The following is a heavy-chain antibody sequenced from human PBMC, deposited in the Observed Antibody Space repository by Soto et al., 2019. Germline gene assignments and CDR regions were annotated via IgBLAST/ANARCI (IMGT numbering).Heavy chain of an antibody. Sequence: QVQLVESGGGVVQPGRSLRLSCAASGFTFSSYAMHWVRQAPGKGLEWVAVISYDGSNKYYADSVKGRFTISRDNSKNPLYLQMNSLGAEDPAVYYCARAGCDGGSCYTLVGLRYGMDVWGQGTTVTVSS. CDR3: ARAGCDGGSCYTLVGLRYGMDV. J-gene: IGHJ6*02. CDR1: GFTFSSYA. CDR2: ISYDGSNK. V-gene: IGHV3-30-3*01. D-gene: IGHD2-15*01.